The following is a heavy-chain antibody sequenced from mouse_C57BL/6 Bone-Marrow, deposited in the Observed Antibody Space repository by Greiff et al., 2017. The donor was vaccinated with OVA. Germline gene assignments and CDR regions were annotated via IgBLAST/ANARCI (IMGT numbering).Heavy chain of an antibody. V-gene: IGHV1-26*01. D-gene: IGHD1-1*01. J-gene: IGHJ2*01. CDR1: GYTFTDYY. CDR3: AGFYYYGSSFYYFDY. CDR2: INPNNGGT. Sequence: EVQLQQSGPELVKPGASVKISCKASGYTFTDYYMNWVKQSHGKSLEWIGDINPNNGGTSYNQKFKGKATLTVDKSSSTAYMDLRSLTSESSAVYYCAGFYYYGSSFYYFDYWGQGTTLTVSS.